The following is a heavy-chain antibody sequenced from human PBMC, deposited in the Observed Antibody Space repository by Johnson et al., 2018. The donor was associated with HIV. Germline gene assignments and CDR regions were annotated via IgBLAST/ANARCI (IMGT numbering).Heavy chain of an antibody. D-gene: IGHD2-2*01. V-gene: IGHV3-30*03. CDR2: ISYDGTNK. Sequence: QVQLVESGGGVVQPGRSLRLSCAASGFTFSSYGMHWVRQAPGKGLEWVTVISYDGTNKYYADSVQGRFTISRDNSKNTLYLQMNSLPPEDTAVYYCARETGDPVVPAARDAFDIWGQGTMVTVSS. CDR3: ARETGDPVVPAARDAFDI. CDR1: GFTFSSYG. J-gene: IGHJ3*02.